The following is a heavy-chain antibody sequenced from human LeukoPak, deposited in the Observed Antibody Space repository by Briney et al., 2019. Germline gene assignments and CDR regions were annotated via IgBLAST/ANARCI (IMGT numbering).Heavy chain of an antibody. CDR2: ITYDGSNK. CDR1: GFTFSSYA. V-gene: IGHV3-30-3*01. J-gene: IGHJ4*02. CDR3: ALDEVWS. Sequence: GGSLRLSCAASGFTFSSYAMHWVRQASGKGLEWVAVITYDGSNKYYADSVKGRFTISRDNSKNTLYLQMNSLRAEDTAVYYCALDEVWSWGQGTLVTVSS. D-gene: IGHD1-1*01.